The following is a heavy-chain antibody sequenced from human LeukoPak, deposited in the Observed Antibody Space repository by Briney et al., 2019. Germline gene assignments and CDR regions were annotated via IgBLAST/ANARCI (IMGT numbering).Heavy chain of an antibody. Sequence: GGSLRLSCAASGFTFSSYGMHWVRQAPGKGLEWVSVIYSGGSTYYADSVKGRFTISRDNSKNTLYLQMNSLRAEDTAVYYCARAHYDYYYMDVWGKGTTVTVSS. CDR3: ARAHYDYYYMDV. CDR1: GFTFSSYG. V-gene: IGHV3-53*01. J-gene: IGHJ6*03. CDR2: IYSGGST.